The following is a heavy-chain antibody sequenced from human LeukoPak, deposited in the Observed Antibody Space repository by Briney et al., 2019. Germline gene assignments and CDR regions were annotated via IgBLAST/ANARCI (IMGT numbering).Heavy chain of an antibody. CDR2: IIPIFGTA. D-gene: IGHD2-21*02. Sequence: ASVKVSCKASGGTFSSYAISWVRQAPGQGLEWMGGIIPIFGTANYAQKFQGRVTITTDESTSTAHMELSSLRSEDTAVYYCASGVVVTAIPRKNGGYYYMDVWGKGTTVTVSS. V-gene: IGHV1-69*05. CDR1: GGTFSSYA. CDR3: ASGVVVTAIPRKNGGYYYMDV. J-gene: IGHJ6*03.